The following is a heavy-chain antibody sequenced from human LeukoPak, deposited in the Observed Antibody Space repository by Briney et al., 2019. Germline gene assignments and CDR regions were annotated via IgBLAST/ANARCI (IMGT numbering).Heavy chain of an antibody. J-gene: IGHJ5*02. CDR2: IYYSGST. D-gene: IGHD5-24*01. CDR1: GGSISSYY. V-gene: IGHV4-59*01. Sequence: PSETLSLTCTVSGGSISSYYWSWIRQPPGKGLEWIGYIYYSGSTNYNPSLKSRVTISVDTSKNQFSLKLSSVTAADTAVYYCAGWREMATRYNWFDPWGQGTLVTVSS. CDR3: AGWREMATRYNWFDP.